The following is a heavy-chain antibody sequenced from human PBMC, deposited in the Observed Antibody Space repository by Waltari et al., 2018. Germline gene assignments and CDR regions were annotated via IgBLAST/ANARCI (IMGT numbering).Heavy chain of an antibody. V-gene: IGHV3-9*01. CDR1: GFNFDDYA. CDR2: ISWNSDNI. D-gene: IGHD1-26*01. Sequence: EVQLVESGGGLVQPGRSLRLSCAVSGFNFDDYAMHWVRQAPGKGLGWVSGISWNSDNIGDADSVKGRFTISRDNAKNSLYLQMNSLRPEDTALYYCAKGHSGSYGLKDWGQGTLVTVSS. CDR3: AKGHSGSYGLKD. J-gene: IGHJ4*02.